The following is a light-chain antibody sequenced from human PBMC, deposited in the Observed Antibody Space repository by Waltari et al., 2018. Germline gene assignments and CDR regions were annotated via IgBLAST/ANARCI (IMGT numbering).Light chain of an antibody. CDR3: LSADIGGTQGV. CDR1: ALPMQY. Sequence: SYELTQPPSVSVSPGETAKIARSGDALPMQYPYRYRQTPGQVRVVVIYKDTVRPSGIPERFSGSSSGTTVTLTISGVQAEDEADYYCLSADIGGTQGVFGGGTKLTVL. J-gene: IGLJ2*01. CDR2: KDT. V-gene: IGLV3-25*03.